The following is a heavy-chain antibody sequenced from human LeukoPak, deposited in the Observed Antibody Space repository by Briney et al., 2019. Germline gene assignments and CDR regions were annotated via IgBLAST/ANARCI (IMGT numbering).Heavy chain of an antibody. CDR3: AKGRGYSSGRGAFDI. V-gene: IGHV3-9*03. Sequence: PGGSLRLSCAASGFTFDDYAMYWVRQAPGKGLEWVSGISWNSGSIGYADSVKGRFTISRDNAKNSLYLQMNSLRAEDMALYYCAKGRGYSSGRGAFDIWGQGTMVTVSS. J-gene: IGHJ3*02. D-gene: IGHD6-19*01. CDR1: GFTFDDYA. CDR2: ISWNSGSI.